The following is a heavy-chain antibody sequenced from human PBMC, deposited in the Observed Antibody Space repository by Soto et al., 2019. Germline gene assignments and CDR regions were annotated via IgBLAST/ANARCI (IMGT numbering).Heavy chain of an antibody. CDR3: AREASGYDF. J-gene: IGHJ4*02. CDR1: GGTFSSFG. D-gene: IGHD5-12*01. Sequence: SVKVSCKASGGTFSSFGISWVRQAPGQGLEWMGGIIPVFGRPNYAQRFRGRLTITADEPTNTSYMELIDLTSEDTAVYYCAREASGYDFWGQGTQVTVSS. V-gene: IGHV1-69*13. CDR2: IIPVFGRP.